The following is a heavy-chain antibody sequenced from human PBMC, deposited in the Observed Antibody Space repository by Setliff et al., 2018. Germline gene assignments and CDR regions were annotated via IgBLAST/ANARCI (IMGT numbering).Heavy chain of an antibody. CDR2: VSHDENTK. Sequence: TGGSLRLSCAASGSTFSSYSIHWVRQAPGKGLEWVAVVSHDENTKYYADSVKDRFIISRDNSKNTVYLQMNSLRAADTAVYHCARVGQATVVTAIHGALDYWGQGTLVTVSS. J-gene: IGHJ4*02. V-gene: IGHV3-30*04. D-gene: IGHD2-21*02. CDR3: ARVGQATVVTAIHGALDY. CDR1: GSTFSSYS.